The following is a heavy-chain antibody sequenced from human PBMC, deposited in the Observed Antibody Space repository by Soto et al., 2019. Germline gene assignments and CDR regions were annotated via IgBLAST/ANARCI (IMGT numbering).Heavy chain of an antibody. Sequence: GGSLRLSCAASGFTFSSYSMNWVRQAPGKGLEWVSSISSSSSYIYYADSVKGRFTISRDNAKNTLYLQMNSLRTEDTAVYYCARGGGKANNQYARTGTTTVSYGMDVWGQGTTVTVSS. CDR3: ARGGGKANNQYARTGTTTVSYGMDV. CDR1: GFTFSSYS. J-gene: IGHJ6*02. V-gene: IGHV3-21*01. CDR2: ISSSSSYI. D-gene: IGHD1-7*01.